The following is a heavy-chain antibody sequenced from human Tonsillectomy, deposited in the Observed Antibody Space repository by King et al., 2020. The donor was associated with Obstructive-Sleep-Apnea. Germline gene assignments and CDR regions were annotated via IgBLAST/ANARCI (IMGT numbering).Heavy chain of an antibody. J-gene: IGHJ4*02. CDR1: GGSISSSSYY. V-gene: IGHV4-39*01. D-gene: IGHD4-23*01. CDR2: IYYSGST. CDR3: ARHVEGRADYGGGDY. Sequence: PLQESGPGLVKPSETLSLTCTVSGGSISSSSYYWGWIRQPPGKGLEWIGSIYYSGSTYYNPSLKSRVTISVDTSKNQFSLKLSSVTAADTAVYYCARHVEGRADYGGGDYWGQGTLVTVSS.